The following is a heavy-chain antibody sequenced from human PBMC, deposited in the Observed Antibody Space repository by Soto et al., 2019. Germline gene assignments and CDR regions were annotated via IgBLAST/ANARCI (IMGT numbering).Heavy chain of an antibody. CDR3: ARDGHSGYDYYYYYMDV. Sequence: GGSLRLSCAASGFTFSSYSMNWVRQAPGKGLEWVSSISSSSSYIYYADSVKGRFTISRDNAKNSLYLQMNSLRAEDTAVYYCARDGHSGYDYYYYYMDVWGKGTTVTVSS. CDR2: ISSSSSYI. V-gene: IGHV3-21*01. D-gene: IGHD5-12*01. J-gene: IGHJ6*03. CDR1: GFTFSSYS.